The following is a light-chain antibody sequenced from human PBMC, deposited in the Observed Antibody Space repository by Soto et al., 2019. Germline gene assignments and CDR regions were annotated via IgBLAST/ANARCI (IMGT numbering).Light chain of an antibody. Sequence: QSALTQPASVSGSPGQSITISCTGTSSDVGSYNLVSWYQQHPGKAPKLMIYEVSKRPSGVSNRFSGSKSGNTASLTISGLQAEDEADYYCRSYAGVGRVFGGGTKLTVL. J-gene: IGLJ2*01. CDR3: RSYAGVGRV. V-gene: IGLV2-23*02. CDR2: EVS. CDR1: SSDVGSYNL.